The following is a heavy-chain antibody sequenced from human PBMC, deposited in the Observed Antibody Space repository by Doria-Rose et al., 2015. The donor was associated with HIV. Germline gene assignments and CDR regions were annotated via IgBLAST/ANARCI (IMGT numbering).Heavy chain of an antibody. Sequence: QVQLVQSGPGLVKPSETLSLTCTVSGGSISSYYWSWIRQPPGKGLEWIGCVFYSGSTNYNPSLKRRVTISLDTSKNQFSLNLNSVTAADTAVYYCARSNNWNFNWFDPWGQGTLVTVSS. J-gene: IGHJ5*02. D-gene: IGHD1-7*01. V-gene: IGHV4-59*01. CDR2: VFYSGST. CDR3: ARSNNWNFNWFDP. CDR1: GGSISSYY.